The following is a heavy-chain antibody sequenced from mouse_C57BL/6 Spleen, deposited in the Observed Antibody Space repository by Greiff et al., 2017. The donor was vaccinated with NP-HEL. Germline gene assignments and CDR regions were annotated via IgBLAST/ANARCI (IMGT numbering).Heavy chain of an antibody. CDR1: GYAFTNYL. V-gene: IGHV1-54*01. CDR3: ARISHYYGIYYFDY. Sequence: QVQLKESGAELVRPGTSVKVSCKASGYAFTNYLIEWVKQRPGQGLEWIGVINPGSGGTNYNEKFKGKATLTADKSSSTAYMQLSSLTSEDSAVYFCARISHYYGIYYFDYWGQGTTLTVSS. D-gene: IGHD1-1*01. J-gene: IGHJ2*01. CDR2: INPGSGGT.